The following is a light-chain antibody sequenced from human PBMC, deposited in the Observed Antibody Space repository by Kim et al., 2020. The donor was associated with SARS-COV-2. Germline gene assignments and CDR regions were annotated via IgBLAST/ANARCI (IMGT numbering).Light chain of an antibody. Sequence: LSPGESATLSCRASQSVSRSYLAWYQQKPGQAPRLLIYGASSRATGIPDRFSGSGSGTDFTLTISRLEPEDFAVYYCQQYGSWRTFGQGTKVDIK. J-gene: IGKJ1*01. V-gene: IGKV3-20*01. CDR1: QSVSRSY. CDR3: QQYGSWRT. CDR2: GAS.